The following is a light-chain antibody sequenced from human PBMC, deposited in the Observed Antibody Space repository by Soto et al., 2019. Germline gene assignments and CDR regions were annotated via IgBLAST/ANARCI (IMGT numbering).Light chain of an antibody. CDR2: AAS. J-gene: IGKJ3*01. CDR3: QQSYSTPPF. CDR1: QSISSY. Sequence: DIQMTQYPSSLSASVGDRVTITCRASQSISSYLNWYQQKPGKAPKLLIYAASSLQSGVPSRFSGSGSGTDFTLTISSLQPEDSATYYCQQSYSTPPFFGPGTKVDIK. V-gene: IGKV1-39*01.